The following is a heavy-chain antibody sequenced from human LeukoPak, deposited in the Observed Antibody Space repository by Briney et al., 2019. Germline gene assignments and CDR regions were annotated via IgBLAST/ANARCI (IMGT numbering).Heavy chain of an antibody. CDR1: GYTFTSYD. CDR3: ARGWLRFGELFY. J-gene: IGHJ4*02. CDR2: MNPNSGNT. Sequence: GASVKVSCKASGYTFTSYDINWVRQATGQGLEWMGWMNPNSGNTGYAQKFQGRVTMTRNTSIITAYMELSSLSSEDTAVYYCARGWLRFGELFYWGQGTLVTVSS. V-gene: IGHV1-8*01. D-gene: IGHD3-10*01.